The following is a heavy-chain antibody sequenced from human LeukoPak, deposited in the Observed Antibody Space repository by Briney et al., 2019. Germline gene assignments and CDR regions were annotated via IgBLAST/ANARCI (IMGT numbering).Heavy chain of an antibody. J-gene: IGHJ4*02. V-gene: IGHV3-30*02. CDR3: AKDIATMGWLRPDPSFDY. CDR2: IRYDGINK. Sequence: GGSLRLSCAASGFTFSNFGMHWVRQAPGKGLEWVSFIRYDGINKYYPDSVKGRFTISRDNSKNTLYVQMNSLRAEDTGVYYCAKDIATMGWLRPDPSFDYWGEGTLVAVCS. D-gene: IGHD5-12*01. CDR1: GFTFSNFG.